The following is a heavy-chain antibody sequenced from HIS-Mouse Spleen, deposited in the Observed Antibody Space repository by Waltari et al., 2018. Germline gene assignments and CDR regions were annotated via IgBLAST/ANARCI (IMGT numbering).Heavy chain of an antibody. D-gene: IGHD7-27*01. CDR1: GFTFSSYA. V-gene: IGHV3-23*01. J-gene: IGHJ4*02. CDR2: ISGSGGST. Sequence: EVQLLESGGGLVQPGGSLRLSCAASGFTFSSYAIRWVRQAAGKGREWVSAISGSGGSTYYADSVKGRFTISRDNSKNTLYLQMNSLRAEDTAVYYCAKGNWAFDYWGQGTLVTVSS. CDR3: AKGNWAFDY.